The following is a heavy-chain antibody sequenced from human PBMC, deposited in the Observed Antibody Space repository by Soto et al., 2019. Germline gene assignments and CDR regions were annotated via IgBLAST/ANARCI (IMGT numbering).Heavy chain of an antibody. D-gene: IGHD6-19*01. Sequence: QVQLVASGGGVVQPGRSLRISCAASGFTFSSYGMHWVRQAPGKGLEWVAVISYDGSNIYYAEAVKGRLTISRDNSKSTLYLQMNSLRAEDTAVYYCAKDDVGVSRWLVPTGLDYWGQGTLVTVSS. J-gene: IGHJ4*02. CDR3: AKDDVGVSRWLVPTGLDY. V-gene: IGHV3-30*18. CDR2: ISYDGSNI. CDR1: GFTFSSYG.